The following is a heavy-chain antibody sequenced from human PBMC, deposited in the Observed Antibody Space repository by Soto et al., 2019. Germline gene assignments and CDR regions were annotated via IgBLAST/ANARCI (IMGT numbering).Heavy chain of an antibody. D-gene: IGHD3-22*01. V-gene: IGHV4-39*01. Sequence: QLQLQESGPGLVKPSETLSLTCTVSGGSISSSSYYWGWIRQPPGKGLEWIGSIYYSGSTYYNPSRKSRVTISVDTSKIQFSLKLSSVTAADTAVYYCVEYYYDSSGYLPIDYWGQGTLVTVSS. CDR2: IYYSGST. CDR3: VEYYYDSSGYLPIDY. J-gene: IGHJ4*02. CDR1: GGSISSSSYY.